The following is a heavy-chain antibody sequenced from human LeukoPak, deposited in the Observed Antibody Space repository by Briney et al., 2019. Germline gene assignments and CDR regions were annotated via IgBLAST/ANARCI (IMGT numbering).Heavy chain of an antibody. Sequence: GGSLRLSCAASGFTFSSYAMSWVRQAPGKGLEWVSAINDSGGSTYYPDSVKGRFTISRDNSKNTLYLQMNSLRAEDTAVYYCANLCYYDSSGYPPRGDYWGQGTLVTVSS. CDR1: GFTFSSYA. V-gene: IGHV3-23*01. D-gene: IGHD3-22*01. CDR2: INDSGGST. J-gene: IGHJ4*02. CDR3: ANLCYYDSSGYPPRGDY.